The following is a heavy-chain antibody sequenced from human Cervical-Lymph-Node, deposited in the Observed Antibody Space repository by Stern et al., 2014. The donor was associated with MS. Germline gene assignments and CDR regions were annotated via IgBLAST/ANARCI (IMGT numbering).Heavy chain of an antibody. V-gene: IGHV3-9*01. CDR2: ITWNSVSV. CDR3: AKGSGGSGYYPVALDY. D-gene: IGHD3-3*01. CDR1: GFTLDDYA. Sequence: QLVESGGGLVQPGRSLRLSCAASGFTLDDYAMHWVRQAPGKGLEWVSGITWNSVSVGYADSVKGRFTISRDNAKNSLYLQMNSLRGDDTALYYCAKGSGGSGYYPVALDYWGQGTLVTVSS. J-gene: IGHJ4*02.